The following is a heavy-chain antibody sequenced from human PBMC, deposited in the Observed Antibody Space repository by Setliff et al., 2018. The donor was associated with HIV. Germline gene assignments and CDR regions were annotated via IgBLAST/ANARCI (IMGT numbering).Heavy chain of an antibody. V-gene: IGHV1-3*04. D-gene: IGHD2-2*01. CDR2: INTHNGNT. J-gene: IGHJ4*02. Sequence: GASVKVSCKASGYTFTSYAMHWVRQAPGQGLEWMGWINTHNGNTHYAQRFQGRVTITTDESTNTGYMELSSLRSEDTAVYYCARESACSSTSCPKVLNYWGQGTLVTVSS. CDR3: ARESACSSTSCPKVLNY. CDR1: GYTFTSYA.